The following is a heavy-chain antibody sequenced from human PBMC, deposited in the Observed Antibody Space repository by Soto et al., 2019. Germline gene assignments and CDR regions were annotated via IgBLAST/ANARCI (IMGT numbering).Heavy chain of an antibody. CDR3: ARGREERLSRMGMDV. CDR2: ISYDGNNK. D-gene: IGHD3-3*01. Sequence: QVQLVDSGGDVVQPGRSLRLSCAASGFTFSSYAMYWVRQAPGKGLEWVAVISYDGNNKYYADSVKGRFTISRVNSKNTLYMQMSSLRAEDTAVYYCARGREERLSRMGMDVWGQGTTVTVSS. V-gene: IGHV3-30-3*01. J-gene: IGHJ6*02. CDR1: GFTFSSYA.